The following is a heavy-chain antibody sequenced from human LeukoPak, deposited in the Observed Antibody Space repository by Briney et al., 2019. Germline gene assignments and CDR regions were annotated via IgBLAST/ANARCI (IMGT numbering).Heavy chain of an antibody. CDR1: GYTFTSYG. V-gene: IGHV1-18*01. J-gene: IGHJ5*02. CDR2: ISAYNGNT. CDR3: ARGGERITMVRGVSNWFDP. Sequence: ASVKVSCKASGYTFTSYGISWVRQAPGQGLEWMGWISAYNGNTNYAQKLQGRVTMTTDTSTSTAYMELRSLRSDDTAVYYCARGGERITMVRGVSNWFDPWGQGTLVTVSS. D-gene: IGHD3-10*01.